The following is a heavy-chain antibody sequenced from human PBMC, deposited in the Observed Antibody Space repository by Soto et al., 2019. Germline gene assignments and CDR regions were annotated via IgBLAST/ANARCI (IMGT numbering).Heavy chain of an antibody. J-gene: IGHJ5*02. CDR2: IYYSGST. Sequence: PSETLSVACSVCGGSISRGRYYWNWIRQHPGKGLEWIGYIYYSGSTYYNPSLKSRVTISVDTSKNQFSLKLSSVTAADTAVYYCARSVFPWGQGTLVTVPQ. CDR1: GGSISRGRYY. CDR3: ARSVFP. V-gene: IGHV4-31*03.